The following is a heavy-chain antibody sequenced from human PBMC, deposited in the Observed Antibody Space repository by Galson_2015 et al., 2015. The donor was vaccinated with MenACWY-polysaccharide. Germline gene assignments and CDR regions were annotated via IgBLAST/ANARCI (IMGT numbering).Heavy chain of an antibody. V-gene: IGHV1-2*02. Sequence: SVKVSCKASGYSFNDNYIHWVRQAPGQGLEWMGWIHPKSGGTQYAQKFQGRVTMTRDTSTGTVYVDLSSLRSEDTAVYYCARNAASGLDYWGHGTLVTVSS. D-gene: IGHD3-10*01. CDR2: IHPKSGGT. CDR1: GYSFNDNY. CDR3: ARNAASGLDY. J-gene: IGHJ4*01.